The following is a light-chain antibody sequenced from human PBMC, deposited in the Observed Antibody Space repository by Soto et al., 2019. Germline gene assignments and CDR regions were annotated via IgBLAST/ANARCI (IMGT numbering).Light chain of an antibody. J-gene: IGKJ1*01. V-gene: IGKV3-20*01. CDR3: QQYGRTSWT. CDR2: GAS. Sequence: EIVLTQSPGTLSLSPGEGATLSCRASQSVSTNFFAWYQQKPGQAPRLLIYGASTRATGTPDRFSGSGSGTDFTLTISRLEPEDFAVYYCQQYGRTSWTFGQGTKV. CDR1: QSVSTNF.